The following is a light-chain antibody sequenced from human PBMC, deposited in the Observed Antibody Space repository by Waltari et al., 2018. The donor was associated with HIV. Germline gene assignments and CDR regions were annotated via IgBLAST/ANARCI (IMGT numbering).Light chain of an antibody. CDR1: SSSIGKNF. Sequence: QSVLTQPPSVSASPGQKVTISCSGSSSSIGKNFVSWFQLLPGTAPKILIYDNQNTPSGIPARFYGSKSGTSAALGITALHAGDEAVYYCGTWDSSLNAGVFGGGTKVTVL. CDR3: GTWDSSLNAGV. V-gene: IGLV1-51*01. CDR2: DNQ. J-gene: IGLJ2*01.